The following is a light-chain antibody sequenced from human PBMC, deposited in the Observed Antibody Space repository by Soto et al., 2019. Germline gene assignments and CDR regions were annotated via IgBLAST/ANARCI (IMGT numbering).Light chain of an antibody. Sequence: DIQMTQSPSTLSASVGDRVTITCRASQNINDLLAWYQQKPGKAPKLLIYKASTLKSGVPSRFSGSGSGTEFTLTISSLQPDDFATYYCQHYNSYSEAFGQGTKVDI. CDR1: QNINDL. CDR2: KAS. V-gene: IGKV1-5*03. CDR3: QHYNSYSEA. J-gene: IGKJ1*01.